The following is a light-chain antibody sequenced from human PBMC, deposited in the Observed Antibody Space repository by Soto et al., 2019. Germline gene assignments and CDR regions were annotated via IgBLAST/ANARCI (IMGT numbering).Light chain of an antibody. CDR2: DVS. V-gene: IGLV2-14*03. CDR1: SIDVGAYNA. Sequence: QSALTQPASVSRSPGQSIAISCTGTSIDVGAYNAVSWYQHHPGKAPKLMIYDVSNRPSGVSDRFSGCKSGNTASLTISGLRPEDEADYYCSSYTPSGTYVFGTGTKVTVL. CDR3: SSYTPSGTYV. J-gene: IGLJ1*01.